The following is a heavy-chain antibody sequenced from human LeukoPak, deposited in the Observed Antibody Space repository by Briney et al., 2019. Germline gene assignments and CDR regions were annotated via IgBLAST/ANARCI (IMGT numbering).Heavy chain of an antibody. CDR3: ARDQVATIRVSYYYYGMDV. Sequence: ASVKVSCKASGYTFPSYFMHWVRQAPGQGLEWMGIINPTGGSTTYAQKFQGRVTMTRDTSTSTVYMELSSLRSEDTAVYYCARDQVATIRVSYYYYGMDVWGQGTTVTVSS. V-gene: IGHV1-46*01. CDR2: INPTGGST. J-gene: IGHJ6*02. D-gene: IGHD5-12*01. CDR1: GYTFPSYF.